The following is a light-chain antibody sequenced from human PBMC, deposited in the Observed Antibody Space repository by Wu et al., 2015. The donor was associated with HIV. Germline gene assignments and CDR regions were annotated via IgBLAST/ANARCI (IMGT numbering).Light chain of an antibody. CDR1: QSISDW. J-gene: IGKJ2*03. CDR3: QQYNNYFSHS. V-gene: IGKV1-5*03. Sequence: DIQMTQSPSTPSASAGDRVTITCRASQSISDWLAWFQQKPGKAPNLLIYKASTLESGVPPRFSGSGSGTEFTLTISSLQPDDSATYYCQQYNNYFSHSFGQGTKLEIK. CDR2: KAS.